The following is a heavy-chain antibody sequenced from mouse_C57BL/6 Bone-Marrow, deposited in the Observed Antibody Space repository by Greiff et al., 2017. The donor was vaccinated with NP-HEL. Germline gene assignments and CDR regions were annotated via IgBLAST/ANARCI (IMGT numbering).Heavy chain of an antibody. J-gene: IGHJ1*03. CDR3: ARDGYYSNYGQNWYFDV. Sequence: QVQLKQPGAELVRPGSSVKLSCKASGYTFTSYWMHWVKQRPIQGLEWIGNIDPSDSETHYNQKFKDKATLTVDKSSSTAYMQLSSLTSEDSAVYYCARDGYYSNYGQNWYFDVWGTGTTVTVSS. CDR1: GYTFTSYW. D-gene: IGHD2-5*01. CDR2: IDPSDSET. V-gene: IGHV1-52*01.